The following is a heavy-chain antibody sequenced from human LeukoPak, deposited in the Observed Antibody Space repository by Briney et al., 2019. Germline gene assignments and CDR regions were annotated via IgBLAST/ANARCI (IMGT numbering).Heavy chain of an antibody. D-gene: IGHD3-10*01. J-gene: IGHJ6*03. CDR1: GYTFTGYY. CDR3: ARGHYYGSGSYYNPYYYMDV. Sequence: SVKVSCKASGYTFTGYYMHWVRQAPGQGLEWMGRIIPIFGTANYAQKFQGRVTITTDESTSTAYMELSSLRSEDTAVYYCARGHYYGSGSYYNPYYYMDVWGKGTTVTVSS. V-gene: IGHV1-69*05. CDR2: IIPIFGTA.